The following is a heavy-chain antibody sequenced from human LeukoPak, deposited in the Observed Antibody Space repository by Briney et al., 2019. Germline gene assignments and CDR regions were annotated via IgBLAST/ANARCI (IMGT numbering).Heavy chain of an antibody. V-gene: IGHV4-59*01. CDR2: IYYSGST. CDR3: ARDSGYDFRIVY. J-gene: IGHJ4*02. CDR1: GGFISSYY. Sequence: SDPLPLTCTVSGGFISSYYWSWIREPPEKGLEWIGYIYYSGSTNYNPSLKGRVTISVDTSKNQFSLKLSSVTAADTAVYYCARDSGYDFRIVYWGQGTLVTVSS. D-gene: IGHD5-12*01.